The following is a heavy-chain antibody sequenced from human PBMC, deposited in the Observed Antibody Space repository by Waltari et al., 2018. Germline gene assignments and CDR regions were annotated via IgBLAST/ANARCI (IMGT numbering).Heavy chain of an antibody. CDR1: GGSISSYY. CDR3: ARGAAAEY. Sequence: QVQLQASGPGLVKPSKTLSLTCTVSGGSISSYYWGWIRQPAGKGLEWIGYIYYSGSTYYNPSLKSRVTISVDTSKNQFSLKLSSVTAADTAVYYCARGAAAEYWGQGTLVTVSS. CDR2: IYYSGST. V-gene: IGHV4-59*08. D-gene: IGHD6-25*01. J-gene: IGHJ4*02.